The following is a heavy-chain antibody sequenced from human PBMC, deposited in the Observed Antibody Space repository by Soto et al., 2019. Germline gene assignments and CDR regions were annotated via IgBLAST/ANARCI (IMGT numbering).Heavy chain of an antibody. CDR2: IRGTAT. Sequence: EVQLLESGGTLVQPGESLRLSCEVSGFSFSSFAMNWVRQAPGEGLEWVSSIRGTATSYADSGKGRFTISRDNSKSTVYLQMNTLRGEFTAVYYCAKCAVFLTTSGGLCNCFDPWGQGTLVIVSS. D-gene: IGHD3-9*01. V-gene: IGHV3-23*01. CDR1: GFSFSSFA. J-gene: IGHJ5*02. CDR3: AKCAVFLTTSGGLCNCFDP.